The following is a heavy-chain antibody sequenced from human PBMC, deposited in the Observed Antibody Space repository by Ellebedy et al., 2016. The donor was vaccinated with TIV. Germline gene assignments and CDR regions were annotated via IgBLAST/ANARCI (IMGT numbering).Heavy chain of an antibody. J-gene: IGHJ4*02. CDR2: VYSSGST. CDR3: ARQDDASGYYLGLDY. V-gene: IGHV4-4*07. D-gene: IGHD3-22*01. Sequence: SETLSLTXTVSGISITGYYWSWLRQSAEKGLEWIGRVYSSGSTNYNPSFTTRVTMSADTSKNHVSLKLSSVTAADTAVYYCARQDDASGYYLGLDYWGQGTLVTVSS. CDR1: GISITGYY.